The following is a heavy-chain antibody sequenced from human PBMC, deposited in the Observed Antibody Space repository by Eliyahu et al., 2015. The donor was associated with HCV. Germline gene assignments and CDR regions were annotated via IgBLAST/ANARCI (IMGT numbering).Heavy chain of an antibody. J-gene: IGHJ4*02. D-gene: IGHD3/OR15-3a*01. Sequence: EVQLVESGGGLVQPGRSLRLSXSASGFXVGDYTMTWVRQAPGKGLDWVASIRSKALGGTPQYAASVQGRFVISRDASKSIASLEMDNVKSEDTGVYYCTRGAFNFNGLFDYWGQGTLVTVSS. CDR3: TRGAFNFNGLFDY. CDR2: IRSKALGGTP. CDR1: GFXVGDYT. V-gene: IGHV3-49*04.